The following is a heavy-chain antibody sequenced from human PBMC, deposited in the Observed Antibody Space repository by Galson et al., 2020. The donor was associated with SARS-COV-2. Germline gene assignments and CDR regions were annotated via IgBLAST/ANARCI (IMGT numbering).Heavy chain of an antibody. V-gene: IGHV4-59*08. CDR3: AKLAEGRRSSEDY. D-gene: IGHD1-26*01. CDR1: IGSMTSHY. Sequence: RTSETLSLTCAVSIGSMTSHYWSWIRQAPGKGLEWIGYISYDGSTTYNPSLKSQVTISIDTSKNQFSLRLTSVTAADTALYYCAKLAEGRRSSEDYWGQGTRVTVSS. CDR2: ISYDGST. J-gene: IGHJ4*02.